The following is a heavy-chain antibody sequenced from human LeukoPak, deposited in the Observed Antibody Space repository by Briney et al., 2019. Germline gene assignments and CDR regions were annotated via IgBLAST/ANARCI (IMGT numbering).Heavy chain of an antibody. V-gene: IGHV1-2*02. D-gene: IGHD3-3*01. J-gene: IGHJ6*03. CDR1: GYTFTGYY. Sequence: ASVKVSCKASGYTFTGYYMHWVRQAPGQGLEWMGWINPNSGGTNYAQKFQGRVTMTRDTSISTAYMELSRLRSDDTAVYYCARRAPLYYDFWSGARYYYYYMDVWGKGTTVTVSS. CDR2: INPNSGGT. CDR3: ARRAPLYYDFWSGARYYYYYMDV.